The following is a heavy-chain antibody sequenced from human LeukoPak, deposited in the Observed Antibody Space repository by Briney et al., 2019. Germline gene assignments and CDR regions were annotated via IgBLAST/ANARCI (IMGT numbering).Heavy chain of an antibody. Sequence: ASVKVSCKASGYTFTGYYMHWVRQAPGQGLEWMGWINPNSGGTNYAQKLQGRVTMTTDTSTSTAYMELRSLRSDDTAVYYCARLVGATRAFDIWGQGTMVTVSS. CDR1: GYTFTGYY. J-gene: IGHJ3*02. CDR2: INPNSGGT. CDR3: ARLVGATRAFDI. D-gene: IGHD1-26*01. V-gene: IGHV1-2*02.